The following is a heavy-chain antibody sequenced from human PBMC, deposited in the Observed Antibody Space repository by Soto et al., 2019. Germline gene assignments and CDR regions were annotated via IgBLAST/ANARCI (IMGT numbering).Heavy chain of an antibody. CDR2: ISNSGRTL. CDR1: GFTFSDYY. D-gene: IGHD6-6*01. J-gene: IGHJ4*02. V-gene: IGHV3-11*01. Sequence: QVQLVESGGGLVKPGGSLRLSCAASGFTFSDYYMSWIRQAPGKGLEWVSYISNSGRTLYYADSMKGRFTISRDNAKNSLYLQINSLRSEDTAVYYCARELVAVSGGVYSSSSGGYFFDFWGQGTLVTVSS. CDR3: ARELVAVSGGVYSSSSGGYFFDF.